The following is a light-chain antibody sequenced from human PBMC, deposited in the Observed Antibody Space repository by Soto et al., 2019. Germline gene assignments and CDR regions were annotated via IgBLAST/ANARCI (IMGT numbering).Light chain of an antibody. CDR3: QHRSNWPPYT. J-gene: IGKJ2*01. CDR2: DAS. CDR1: QSLNND. Sequence: EIVLTQSPAALSLSPGETATLSCRASQSLNNDLAWYQQKPGQPPRLLIYDASDSATGVPARFRGSGSGTDFTLTISSLDPEDFAVYYCQHRSNWPPYTFGQGTKLEI. V-gene: IGKV3-11*01.